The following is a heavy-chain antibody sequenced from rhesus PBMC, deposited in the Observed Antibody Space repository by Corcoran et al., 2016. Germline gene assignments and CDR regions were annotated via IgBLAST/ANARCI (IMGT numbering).Heavy chain of an antibody. V-gene: IGHV4-122*02. CDR2: ITNSGST. J-gene: IGHJ6*01. CDR1: GGSISSGYYY. Sequence: QVQLQESGPGLVKPSETLSLTCAVSGGSISSGYYYWSWIRQPPGKGLEWIGYITNSGSTSYTPSLKSRVPTSRDTSNNQFSLKLSSVTAADTAVYYCAREGFRIQQKYYYGLDSWGQGVVVTVSS. D-gene: IGHD4-23*01. CDR3: AREGFRIQQKYYYGLDS.